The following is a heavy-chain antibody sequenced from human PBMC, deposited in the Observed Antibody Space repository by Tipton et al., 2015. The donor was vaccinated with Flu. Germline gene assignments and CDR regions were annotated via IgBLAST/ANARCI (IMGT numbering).Heavy chain of an antibody. CDR1: GFTFNSYG. Sequence: RSLRLSCAASGFTFNSYGMHWVRQAPGKGLDWVAIVSYDGNHQFYADSVKGRFTVSRDNSNNTVFLQMNSLRAEDTAVYYCAKPRVDFWRPNEPSDIWGRGTVVTVSS. CDR3: AKPRVDFWRPNEPSDI. V-gene: IGHV3-30*18. CDR2: VSYDGNHQ. D-gene: IGHD3-3*01. J-gene: IGHJ3*02.